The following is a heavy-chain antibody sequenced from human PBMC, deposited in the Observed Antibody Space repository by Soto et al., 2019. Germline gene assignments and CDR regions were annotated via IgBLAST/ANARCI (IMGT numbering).Heavy chain of an antibody. CDR1: GYTFTSYG. CDR3: ARGYYDSSGPFDY. Sequence: ASVKVSCKASGYTFTSYGISWVRQAPGQGLEWMGWISTYNGNTKYAQKFQERVTMTADTSTNTAHMELRSLRSDDTAMYSCARGYYDSSGPFDYWGQGTLVTVSS. V-gene: IGHV1-18*01. CDR2: ISTYNGNT. J-gene: IGHJ4*02. D-gene: IGHD3-22*01.